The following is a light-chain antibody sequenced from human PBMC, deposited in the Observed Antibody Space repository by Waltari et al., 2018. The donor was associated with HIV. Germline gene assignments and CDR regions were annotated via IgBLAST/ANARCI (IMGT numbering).Light chain of an antibody. V-gene: IGLV3-25*03. CDR1: ALPKQY. CDR2: KDT. J-gene: IGLJ2*01. CDR3: QSADSSGIYEI. Sequence: SYELTQPPSMSVSPGQTARITCSGDALPKQYDYWYQQKPGKAPVLIIYKDTERTSGIPARFSGSNSGTIATLTISGVQAEDEAAYYCQSADSSGIYEIFGGGTKVIVL.